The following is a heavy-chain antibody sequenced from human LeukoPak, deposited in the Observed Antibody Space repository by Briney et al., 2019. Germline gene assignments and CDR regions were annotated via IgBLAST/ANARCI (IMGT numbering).Heavy chain of an antibody. CDR3: ARDQYASGWYDF. D-gene: IGHD6-19*01. Sequence: ASVTVSCKASGYTFTDYYMHWVRLVPGQGLEWMGWITPNSDQTNFAQKFQGRVTMTRDTSLNTAYMELSRLRSDDTAIYYCARDQYASGWYDFWGQGTLVTVSS. J-gene: IGHJ4*02. CDR2: ITPNSDQT. CDR1: GYTFTDYY. V-gene: IGHV1-2*02.